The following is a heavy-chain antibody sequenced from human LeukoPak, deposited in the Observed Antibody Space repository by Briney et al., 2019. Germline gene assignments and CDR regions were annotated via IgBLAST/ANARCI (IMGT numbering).Heavy chain of an antibody. CDR1: GYTFTGYY. D-gene: IGHD3-22*01. CDR3: ARDGVGGGYYYDSSGYTAY. CDR2: INPNSGGT. Sequence: ASVKVSCKASGYTFTGYYMHWVRQAPGRGLEWMGRINPNSGGTNYAQKFQGRVTMTRDTSISTAYMELSRLRSDDTAVYYCARDGVGGGYYYDSSGYTAYWGQGTLVTVSS. V-gene: IGHV1-2*06. J-gene: IGHJ4*02.